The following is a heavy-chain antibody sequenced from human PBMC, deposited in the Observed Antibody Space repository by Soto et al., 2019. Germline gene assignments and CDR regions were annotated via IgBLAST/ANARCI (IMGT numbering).Heavy chain of an antibody. D-gene: IGHD3-10*01. CDR1: GFTFSSYG. CDR2: ISYDGSNK. Sequence: GGSLRLSCAASGFTFSSYGMHWVRQALGKGLEWVAVISYDGSNKYYADSVKGRFTISRDNSKNTLYLQMNSLRAEDTAVYYCAKEGESHEGYYFDYWGQGTLVTVSS. J-gene: IGHJ4*02. V-gene: IGHV3-30*18. CDR3: AKEGESHEGYYFDY.